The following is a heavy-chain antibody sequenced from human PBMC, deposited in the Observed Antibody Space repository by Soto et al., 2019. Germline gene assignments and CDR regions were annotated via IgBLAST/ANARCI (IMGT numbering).Heavy chain of an antibody. CDR3: AKDRDPYYYYYLMNV. J-gene: IGHJ6*02. Sequence: GGSRRRSCEASGFAFDTYGMHWIRQGAGQGLEWVATMSYDGSKIYYRDSVRGRFSISRDDSKRTLYLQMNSLRAEDTAVYYCAKDRDPYYYYYLMNVWGQGTTVTVSS. V-gene: IGHV3-30*18. CDR1: GFAFDTYG. CDR2: MSYDGSKI.